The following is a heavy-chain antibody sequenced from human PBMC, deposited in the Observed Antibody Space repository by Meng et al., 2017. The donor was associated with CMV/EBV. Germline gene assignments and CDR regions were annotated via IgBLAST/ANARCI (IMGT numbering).Heavy chain of an antibody. V-gene: IGHV4-61*01. CDR1: GGSVSSGSYY. Sequence: GSLRLSCTVSGGSVSSGSYYWSWIRQPPGKGLEWIGYIYYSGSTNYNPSLKSRVTISVDTSKNQFSLKLSSVTAADTAVYYCARLNLMTTVTTPGSYYYYGMDVWGQGTTVTVSS. CDR3: ARLNLMTTVTTPGSYYYYGMDV. J-gene: IGHJ6*02. CDR2: IYYSGST. D-gene: IGHD4-11*01.